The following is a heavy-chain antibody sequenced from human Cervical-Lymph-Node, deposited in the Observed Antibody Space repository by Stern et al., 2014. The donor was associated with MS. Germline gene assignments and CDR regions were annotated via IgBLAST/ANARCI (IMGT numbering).Heavy chain of an antibody. CDR3: ARWSVACDS. CDR2: IYPGDSDI. V-gene: IGHV5-51*03. D-gene: IGHD2-21*01. CDR1: GYRFINNW. J-gene: IGHJ4*02. Sequence: VPLVQSGAEVRKPGDSLKISCKTSGYRFINNWIAWVRQVPGKGLEWIGIIYPGDSDIRYSPSFQGHVTISVDKSTSTAYLQWSSLKASDTAVYYCARWSVACDSWGQGALITVSS.